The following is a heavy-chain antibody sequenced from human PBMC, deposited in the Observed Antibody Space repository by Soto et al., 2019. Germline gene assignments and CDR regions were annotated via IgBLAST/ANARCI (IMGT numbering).Heavy chain of an antibody. CDR1: GYTFTSYG. CDR3: ARDWAKAAGDPWDAFDI. J-gene: IGHJ3*02. Sequence: QVQLVQSGAEVKKPGASVKVSCKASGYTFTSYGISWVRRAPGQGLEWMGWISAYNGNTNYAQKLQGRVTMTTDTSTSTAYMELRSLRSDDTAVYYCARDWAKAAGDPWDAFDIWGQGTMVTVSS. D-gene: IGHD6-13*01. V-gene: IGHV1-18*04. CDR2: ISAYNGNT.